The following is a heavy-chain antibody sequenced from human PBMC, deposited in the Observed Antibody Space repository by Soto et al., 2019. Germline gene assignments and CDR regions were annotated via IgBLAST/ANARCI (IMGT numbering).Heavy chain of an antibody. D-gene: IGHD2-15*01. CDR2: ISAYNGNT. CDR1: GYTFTSYG. Sequence: ASVKVSCKASGYTFTSYGISWVRQAPGQGLEWMGWISAYNGNTNYAQKLQGRVTMTTDTSTSTAYMELRSLRSDDTAVYYCARDFPAATPSPRFDPWGQGTLVTVSS. V-gene: IGHV1-18*04. CDR3: ARDFPAATPSPRFDP. J-gene: IGHJ5*02.